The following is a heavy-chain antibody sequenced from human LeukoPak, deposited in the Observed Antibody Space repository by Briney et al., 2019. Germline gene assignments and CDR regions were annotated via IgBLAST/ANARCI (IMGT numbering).Heavy chain of an antibody. D-gene: IGHD3-22*01. CDR1: GFTFSSYE. CDR2: ISGSGNAI. J-gene: IGHJ4*02. V-gene: IGHV3-48*03. Sequence: GGSLRLSCVASGFTFSSYEMNWVRQAPGKGLEWVSYISGSGNAIYYADSVKGRFTISRDNAKNSLFLQMNSLRAEDTAVYYCARDFGGYSAFDYWGQGTLVTVSS. CDR3: ARDFGGYSAFDY.